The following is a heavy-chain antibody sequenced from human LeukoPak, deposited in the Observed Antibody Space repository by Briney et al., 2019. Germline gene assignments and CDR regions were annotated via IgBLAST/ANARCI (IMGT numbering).Heavy chain of an antibody. Sequence: SVKVSCKASGGTFSSYAISWVRQAPGQGLEWMGGIIPIFGTANYAQKFQGRVTITADESTSTAYMEVSSLRSEDTAVYYCARANQQRLVPDAFDIWGQGTLVTVSS. J-gene: IGHJ3*02. CDR3: ARANQQRLVPDAFDI. D-gene: IGHD6-13*01. V-gene: IGHV1-69*13. CDR1: GGTFSSYA. CDR2: IIPIFGTA.